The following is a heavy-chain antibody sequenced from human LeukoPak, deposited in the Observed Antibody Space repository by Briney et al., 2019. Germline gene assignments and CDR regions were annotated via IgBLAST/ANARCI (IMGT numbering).Heavy chain of an antibody. Sequence: ASVKVSCKTSGYTSTGYYIHWVRQAPGQGLEWMGGINPDSGSVKYAQKFQARVTMTRDTTAYMELNSLISDDTAVYYCARGKHFDSNGYYEAFYFDYWGQGTLVTVSS. J-gene: IGHJ4*02. CDR3: ARGKHFDSNGYYEAFYFDY. CDR1: GYTSTGYY. D-gene: IGHD3-22*01. V-gene: IGHV1-2*02. CDR2: INPDSGSV.